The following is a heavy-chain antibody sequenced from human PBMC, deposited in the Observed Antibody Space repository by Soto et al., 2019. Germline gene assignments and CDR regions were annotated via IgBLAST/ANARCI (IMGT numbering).Heavy chain of an antibody. V-gene: IGHV1-69*02. CDR1: GGTFSSYT. CDR2: IIPILGIA. J-gene: IGHJ3*02. D-gene: IGHD4-17*01. CDR3: ARSLGTTVTTGNAFDI. Sequence: GASVKVSCKASGGTFSSYTISWVRQAPGQGLEWMGRIIPILGIANYAQKFQGRVTITADKSTSTAYMELSSLRSEDTAVYYCARSLGTTVTTGNAFDIWGQGTMVTVSS.